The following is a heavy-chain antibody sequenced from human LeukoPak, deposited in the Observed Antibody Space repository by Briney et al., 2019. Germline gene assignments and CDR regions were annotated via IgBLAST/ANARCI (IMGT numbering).Heavy chain of an antibody. CDR3: AKEDLLLLSNYYYYMDV. D-gene: IGHD3-10*01. V-gene: IGHV3-74*01. J-gene: IGHJ6*03. CDR2: INSDGSST. CDR1: GFTFSSYW. Sequence: SGGSLRLSCAASGFTFSSYWMHWVRQAPGKGLVWVSRINSDGSSTSYADSVKGRFTISRDNAKNTLYLQMNSLRAEDTAVYYCAKEDLLLLSNYYYYMDVWGKGTTVTVSS.